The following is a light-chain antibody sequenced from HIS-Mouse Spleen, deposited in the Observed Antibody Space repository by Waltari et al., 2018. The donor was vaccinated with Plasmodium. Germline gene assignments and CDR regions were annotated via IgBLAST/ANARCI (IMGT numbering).Light chain of an antibody. CDR1: SSTAGGYNY. V-gene: IGLV2-14*03. CDR3: SSYTSSSTWV. J-gene: IGLJ3*02. Sequence: QSALTQPASVSGSPGPSITIPCTGTSSTAGGYNYVSWYQQPPGKAPKLMIYDVSNRPSGVSNRFSGSKSGNTASLTISGLQAEDEADYYCSSYTSSSTWVFGGGTKLTVL. CDR2: DVS.